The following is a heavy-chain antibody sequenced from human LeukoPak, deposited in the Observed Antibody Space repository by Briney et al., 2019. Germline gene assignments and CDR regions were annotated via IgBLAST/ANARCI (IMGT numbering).Heavy chain of an antibody. D-gene: IGHD7-27*01. CDR3: AKGWGKFDY. CDR2: IGGSGGST. V-gene: IGHV3-23*01. CDR1: GLTFSSYA. J-gene: IGHJ4*02. Sequence: PGGSLRLSCAASGLTFSSYAISWVRQAPGKGLEWVSVIGGSGGSTYYADSVKGRFTISRDNSKNTLYLQMNSLRAEDTAVYYCAKGWGKFDYWGQGTLVTVSS.